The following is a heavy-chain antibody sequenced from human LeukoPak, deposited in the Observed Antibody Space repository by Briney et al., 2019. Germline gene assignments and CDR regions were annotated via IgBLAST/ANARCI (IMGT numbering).Heavy chain of an antibody. Sequence: PSETLSLTCAVYGGSFSGYYWSWIRQPPGKGLEWIGEINHSGSTNYNPSLKSRVTISVDTSKNQFSLKLSSVTAADTAVYYCARGRSSLRFLEWLGGSGRGYYYMDVWGKGTTVTVSS. D-gene: IGHD3-3*01. CDR3: ARGRSSLRFLEWLGGSGRGYYYMDV. CDR1: GGSFSGYY. J-gene: IGHJ6*03. V-gene: IGHV4-34*01. CDR2: INHSGST.